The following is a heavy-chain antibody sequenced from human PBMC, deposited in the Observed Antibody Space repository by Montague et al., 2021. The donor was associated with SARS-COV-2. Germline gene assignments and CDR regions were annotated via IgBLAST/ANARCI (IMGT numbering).Heavy chain of an antibody. J-gene: IGHJ6*02. Sequence: SLRLSCAASGFTVSSNYMSWVRQAPGKGLEWVSVIYSGGSTYYADSVTGRFTISRDNSKNTLYLQMNSLRAEDTAVYYCARDQRSWSFEAWRPTGYYYGMDVWGQGTTVTVS. CDR2: IYSGGST. CDR3: ARDQRSWSFEAWRPTGYYYGMDV. D-gene: IGHD6-13*01. V-gene: IGHV3-66*01. CDR1: GFTVSSNY.